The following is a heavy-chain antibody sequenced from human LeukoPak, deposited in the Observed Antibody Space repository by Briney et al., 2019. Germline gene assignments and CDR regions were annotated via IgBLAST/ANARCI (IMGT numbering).Heavy chain of an antibody. V-gene: IGHV3-74*01. CDR1: GFTFSSYW. D-gene: IGHD3-10*01. Sequence: GGSLRLSCAATGFTFSSYWMHWVRQAPGKGLVWVSRINSDGSSTSYANSVKGRFTISRDNAKNTLYLQMNSLRAEDTAVYYCARDIGYYGSGLDWGQGTLVTVSS. CDR2: INSDGSST. CDR3: ARDIGYYGSGLD. J-gene: IGHJ4*02.